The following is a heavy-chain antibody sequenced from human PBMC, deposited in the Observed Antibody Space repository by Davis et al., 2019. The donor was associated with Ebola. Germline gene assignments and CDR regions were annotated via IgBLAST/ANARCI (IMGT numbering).Heavy chain of an antibody. J-gene: IGHJ4*02. D-gene: IGHD3-16*02. CDR3: ARGGYDYVWGSYRHSFYY. CDR2: IIPILGIA. Sequence: SVKVSCKASGGTFSSYAISWVRQAPGQGLEWMGGIIPILGIANYAQKFQGRVTITADKSTSTAYMELSSLRSEATAVYYCARGGYDYVWGSYRHSFYYWGQGTLVTVSS. V-gene: IGHV1-69*10. CDR1: GGTFSSYA.